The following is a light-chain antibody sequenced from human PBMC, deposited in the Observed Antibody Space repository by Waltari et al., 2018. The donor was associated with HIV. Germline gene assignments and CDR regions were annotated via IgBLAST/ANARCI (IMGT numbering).Light chain of an antibody. Sequence: EIVLTQSPDTLSLSPGDRATLYCRANESIGSYITWYRQKPGQVPRVLRYDTSKRATGIPERFSGSRSGTEFTLTISSLEPEDFAMYFCQQRARWPVTFGQGTRVDI. CDR2: DTS. CDR1: ESIGSY. V-gene: IGKV3-11*01. CDR3: QQRARWPVT. J-gene: IGKJ5*01.